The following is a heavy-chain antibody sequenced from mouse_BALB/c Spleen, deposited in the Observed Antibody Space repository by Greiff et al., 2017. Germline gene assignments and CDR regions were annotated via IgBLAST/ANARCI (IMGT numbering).Heavy chain of an antibody. J-gene: IGHJ2*01. D-gene: IGHD1-1*01. CDR1: GFAFSSYD. Sequence: EVQGVESGGGLVKPGGSLKLSCAASGFAFSSYDMSWVRQTPEKRLEWVAYISSGGGSNYHPDTVRGRFTITRDNTKNTLYQQMSSLKSEDTAMYCSARHGTTALFDYWGQGTTLTVSS. V-gene: IGHV5-12-1*01. CDR3: ARHGTTALFDY. CDR2: ISSGGGSN.